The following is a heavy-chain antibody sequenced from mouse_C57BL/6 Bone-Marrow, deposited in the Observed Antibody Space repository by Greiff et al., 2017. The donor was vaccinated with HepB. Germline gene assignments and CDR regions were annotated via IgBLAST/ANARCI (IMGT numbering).Heavy chain of an antibody. CDR2: ISDGGSYT. CDR1: GFTFSSYA. CDR3: ARDQGYYGSSSLYWYFDV. V-gene: IGHV5-4*01. D-gene: IGHD1-1*01. J-gene: IGHJ1*03. Sequence: EVKLEESGGGLVKPGGSLKLSCAASGFTFSSYAMSWVRQTPEKRLEWVATISDGGSYTYYPDNVKGRFTISRDNAKNNLYLQMSHLKSEDTAMYYCARDQGYYGSSSLYWYFDVWGTGTTVTVS.